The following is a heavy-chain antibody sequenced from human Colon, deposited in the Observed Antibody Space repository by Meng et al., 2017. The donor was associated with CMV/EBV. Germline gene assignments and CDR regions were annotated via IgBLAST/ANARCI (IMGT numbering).Heavy chain of an antibody. J-gene: IGHJ4*02. CDR1: GFTFSDYY. Sequence: QGQLVGAGGGLVKPGGSLRLSCAASGFTFSDYYMSWIRQAPGKGLEWVAFIWFDGSSKDYADSVKGRFTISRDNSMNRLYLQVNSLRSEDTAVYYCVKTGTAWQFDFWGQGTLVTVSS. CDR2: IWFDGSSK. V-gene: IGHV3-30*02. D-gene: IGHD2-21*02. CDR3: VKTGTAWQFDF.